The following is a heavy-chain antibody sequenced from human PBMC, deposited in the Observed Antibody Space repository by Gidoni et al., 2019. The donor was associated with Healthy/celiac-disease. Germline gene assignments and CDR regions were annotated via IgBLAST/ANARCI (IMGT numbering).Heavy chain of an antibody. CDR1: GFPFSSYA. CDR2: SSSNGCST. Sequence: EVQLVASGGCLVQPGGSLRLSCAASGFPFSSYAMHWVRQAPGKGLGYVSGSSSNGCSTYYANSVKGRFTISRDNSKNTLYLQMGSLRAEDMAVYYCARGGLHGAFDIWGQGTMVTVSS. V-gene: IGHV3-64*01. D-gene: IGHD3-16*01. J-gene: IGHJ3*02. CDR3: ARGGLHGAFDI.